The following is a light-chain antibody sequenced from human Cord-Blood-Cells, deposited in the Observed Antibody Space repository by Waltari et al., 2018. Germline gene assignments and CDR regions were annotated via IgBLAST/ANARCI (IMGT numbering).Light chain of an antibody. CDR2: DVS. Sequence: QSALTQPASVSGSPGQSLTIPCTGTSSDGGGSNYVSWYQQHPGKAPKLMIYDVSNRPSGVSNRFSGSKSGNTASLTISGLQAEDEADYYCSSYTSSSTVVFGGGTKLTVL. CDR1: SSDGGGSNY. J-gene: IGLJ2*01. V-gene: IGLV2-14*01. CDR3: SSYTSSSTVV.